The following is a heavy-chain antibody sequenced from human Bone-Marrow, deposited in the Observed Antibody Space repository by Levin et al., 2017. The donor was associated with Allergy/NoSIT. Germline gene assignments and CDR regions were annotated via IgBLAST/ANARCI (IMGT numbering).Heavy chain of an antibody. CDR2: IKSKTDGGTT. D-gene: IGHD2-2*01. CDR3: TTDCSSTSCLYDLDAFDI. CDR1: GFTFSNAW. J-gene: IGHJ3*02. Sequence: GGSLRLSCAASGFTFSNAWMSWVRQAPGKGLEWVGRIKSKTDGGTTDYAAPVKGRFTISRDDSKNTLYLQMNSLKTEDTAVYYCTTDCSSTSCLYDLDAFDIWGQGTMVTVSS. V-gene: IGHV3-15*01.